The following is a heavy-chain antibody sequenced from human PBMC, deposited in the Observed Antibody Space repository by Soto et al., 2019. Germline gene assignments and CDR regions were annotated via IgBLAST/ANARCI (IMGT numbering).Heavy chain of an antibody. CDR2: ISYDGSNK. J-gene: IGHJ4*02. CDR1: GFTFSSYA. V-gene: IGHV3-30-3*01. Sequence: GALRLSCAASGFTFSSYAMHWVRQAPGKGLEWVAVISYDGSNKYYADSVKGRFTISRDNSKNTLYLQMNSLRAEDTAVYYCARDNPGYWGQGTLVTVSS. CDR3: ARDNPGY.